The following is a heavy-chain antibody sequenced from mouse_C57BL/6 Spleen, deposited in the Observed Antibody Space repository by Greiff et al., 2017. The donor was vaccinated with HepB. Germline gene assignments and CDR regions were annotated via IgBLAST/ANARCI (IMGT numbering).Heavy chain of an antibody. J-gene: IGHJ3*01. CDR1: GFTFSSYA. V-gene: IGHV5-4*01. Sequence: EVKVEESGGGLVKPGGSLKLSCAASGFTFSSYAMSWVRQTPEKRLEWVATISDGGSYTYYPDNVKGRFTISRDNAKNNLYLQMSHLKSEDTAMYYCARDAFITTVVARAYWGQGTLVTVSA. CDR3: ARDAFITTVVARAY. CDR2: ISDGGSYT. D-gene: IGHD1-1*01.